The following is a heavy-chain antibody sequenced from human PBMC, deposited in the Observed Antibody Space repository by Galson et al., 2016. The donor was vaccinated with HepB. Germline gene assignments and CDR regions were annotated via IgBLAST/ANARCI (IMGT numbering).Heavy chain of an antibody. J-gene: IGHJ3*02. V-gene: IGHV4-59*01. D-gene: IGHD3-22*01. CDR3: VRDESTGGNYYDSFGYLFDI. Sequence: SETLSPTCTVSGGSIRSNYWSWIRQPPGKGLEWIGKIDYSGNTDYNPSPKSRPPIPVETSKSQMSLTLTSVTAEDTAVYFCVRDESTGGNYYDSFGYLFDIWGQGTMVTVSS. CDR2: IDYSGNT. CDR1: GGSIRSNY.